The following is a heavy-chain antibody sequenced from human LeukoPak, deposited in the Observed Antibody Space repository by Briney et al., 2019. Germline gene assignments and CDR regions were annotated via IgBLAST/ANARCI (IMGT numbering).Heavy chain of an antibody. CDR3: ARDAVQYCSGGSCYYYGMDV. J-gene: IGHJ6*02. D-gene: IGHD2-15*01. V-gene: IGHV3-21*01. Sequence: GGSLTLSCAATGFTFSKYIMNGVRQAPGKGREWVSSISSSSSYIYYASSVKGRFTISRDNAKNSLYLQMNSLRAEDTAVYYCARDAVQYCSGGSCYYYGMDVWGQGTTVTVSS. CDR1: GFTFSKYI. CDR2: ISSSSSYI.